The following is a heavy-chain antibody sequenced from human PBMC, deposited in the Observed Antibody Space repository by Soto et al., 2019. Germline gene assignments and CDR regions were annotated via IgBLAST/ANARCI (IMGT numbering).Heavy chain of an antibody. CDR3: AKDAPRWD. V-gene: IGHV3-23*01. J-gene: IGHJ4*02. CDR1: GFTFNIYA. CDR2: LSDSGGRT. Sequence: EVQLLESGGGLVQPGESLRLSCAASGFTFNIYAMSWVRQATGKGLEWVSGLSDSGGRTYYADSVKGRFTISRDNSKNTLYLQMNRLRAEDTAIYYCAKDAPRWDWGQGTLVTVSS.